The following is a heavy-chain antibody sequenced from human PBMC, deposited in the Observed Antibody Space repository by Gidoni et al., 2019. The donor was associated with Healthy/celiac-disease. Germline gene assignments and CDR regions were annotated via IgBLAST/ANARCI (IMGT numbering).Heavy chain of an antibody. CDR3: ARESTMVRGAYAFDI. CDR1: GGSISSGSYY. CDR2: IYTSGST. D-gene: IGHD3-10*01. Sequence: QVQLQESGPGLVKPSQTLSLTFTVSGGSISSGSYYWSWIRQPAGKGLAWIGRIYTSGSTNYNPSLKSRVTISVDTSKNQFSLKLSSVTAADTAVYYCARESTMVRGAYAFDIWGQGTMVTVSS. J-gene: IGHJ3*02. V-gene: IGHV4-61*02.